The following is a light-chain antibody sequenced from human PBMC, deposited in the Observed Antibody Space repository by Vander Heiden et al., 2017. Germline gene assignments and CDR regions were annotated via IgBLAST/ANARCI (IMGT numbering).Light chain of an antibody. CDR3: QQSSSMPWT. CDR1: QSISNY. V-gene: IGKV1-39*01. Sequence: DIQMTQSPSSLSASVGDRISISCRASQSISNYLNWYQKKSGSAPKLLIYAASVLQNGVPLRFSGSGSGTDFTLTISSLQPEDFATYYCQQSSSMPWTFGQGTKVEIK. J-gene: IGKJ1*01. CDR2: AAS.